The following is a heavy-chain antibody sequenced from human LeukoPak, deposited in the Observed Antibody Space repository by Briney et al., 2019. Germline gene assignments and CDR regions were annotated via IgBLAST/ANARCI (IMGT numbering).Heavy chain of an antibody. CDR2: ISGSGGST. CDR3: AKSRHDSSGYYY. CDR1: GFTFSSYG. V-gene: IGHV3-23*01. D-gene: IGHD3-22*01. J-gene: IGHJ4*02. Sequence: GGSLRLSCAASGFTFSSYGMSWVRQAPGKGLEWVSAISGSGGSTYYADSVKGRFTVSRDNSKNTLYLQMNSLRAEDTAVYYCAKSRHDSSGYYYWGQGTLVTVSS.